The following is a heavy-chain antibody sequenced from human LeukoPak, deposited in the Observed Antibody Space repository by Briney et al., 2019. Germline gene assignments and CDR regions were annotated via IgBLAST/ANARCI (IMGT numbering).Heavy chain of an antibody. D-gene: IGHD5-12*01. CDR3: ARTVATSRSLTYYFYYMDV. Sequence: GGSLRLSCTVSGFTFSAYWMSWVRQAPGKGLEWVANIKRDGSEEYYVDSVKGRFTLSRDNAKNSLFLQLSTLRAEDTAIYYCARTVATSRSLTYYFYYMDVWGKGTTVTVSS. J-gene: IGHJ6*03. CDR2: IKRDGSEE. V-gene: IGHV3-7*01. CDR1: GFTFSAYW.